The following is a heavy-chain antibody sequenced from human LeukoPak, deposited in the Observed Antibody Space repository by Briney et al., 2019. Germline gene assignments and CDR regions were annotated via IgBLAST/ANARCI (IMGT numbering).Heavy chain of an antibody. V-gene: IGHV1-8*01. CDR1: GYTFTSYD. CDR3: ARAHPGLRFLEWSLSGGWFDP. D-gene: IGHD3-3*01. Sequence: ASVKVSCKASGYTFTSYDINWVRQATGQGLEWMGWMNPNSGNTGYAQKFQGRVTMTRNTSISTAYMELSSLRSEDTAVYYCARAHPGLRFLEWSLSGGWFDPWGQGTLVTVSS. CDR2: MNPNSGNT. J-gene: IGHJ5*02.